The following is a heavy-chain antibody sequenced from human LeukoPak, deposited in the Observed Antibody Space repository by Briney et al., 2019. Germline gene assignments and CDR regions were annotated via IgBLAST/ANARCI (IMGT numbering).Heavy chain of an antibody. D-gene: IGHD2-15*01. CDR3: ARDDGGDIVVVVAVTFDY. CDR2: ISYDGSNK. V-gene: IGHV3-30*04. J-gene: IGHJ4*02. Sequence: GRSLRLSCAASGFTFSSYAMHWVRQAPGKGLEWVAVISYDGSNKYYADSVKGRFTISRDNSKNTLYLRMNSLRAEDTAVYYCARDDGGDIVVVVAVTFDYWGQGTLVTVSS. CDR1: GFTFSSYA.